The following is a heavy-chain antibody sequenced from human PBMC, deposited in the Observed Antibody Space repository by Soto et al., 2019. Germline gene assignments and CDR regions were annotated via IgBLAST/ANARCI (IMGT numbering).Heavy chain of an antibody. Sequence: PGGSLRLSCAASGFTFSRYGMHWVRQAPGKGLEWVSSIRSGSSNIYYADSVKGRFAISRDNAKNALYLQMNSLRTEDTAVYYCARIMVRTPFDYSGQGTLVTISS. CDR3: ARIMVRTPFDY. CDR1: GFTFSRYG. CDR2: IRSGSSNI. D-gene: IGHD3-10*01. V-gene: IGHV3-21*01. J-gene: IGHJ4*02.